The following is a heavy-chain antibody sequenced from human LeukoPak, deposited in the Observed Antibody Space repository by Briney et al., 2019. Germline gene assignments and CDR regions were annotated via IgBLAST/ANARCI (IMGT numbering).Heavy chain of an antibody. CDR3: ARWSITMVRAGDY. J-gene: IGHJ4*02. V-gene: IGHV1-18*04. Sequence: ASVKVSCKASGYTFTGYYIHWVRQAPGQGLEWMGWISAYNGNTNYAQKLQGRVTMTTDTSTSTAYMELRSLRSDDTAVYYCARWSITMVRAGDYWGQGTLVTVSS. D-gene: IGHD3-10*01. CDR1: GYTFTGYY. CDR2: ISAYNGNT.